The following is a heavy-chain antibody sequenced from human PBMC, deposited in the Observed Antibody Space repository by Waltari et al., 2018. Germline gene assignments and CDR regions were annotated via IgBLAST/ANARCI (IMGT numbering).Heavy chain of an antibody. CDR3: ARGGGVTVPGFDF. V-gene: IGHV1-2*02. D-gene: IGHD6-19*01. Sequence: GPGQGLEWMGLVNPDSGGTNYAQNFQGRVTMTRGTSITTVYMELSSLKYEDTAIYYCARGGGVTVPGFDFWGQGNLITVSS. CDR2: VNPDSGGT. J-gene: IGHJ4*02.